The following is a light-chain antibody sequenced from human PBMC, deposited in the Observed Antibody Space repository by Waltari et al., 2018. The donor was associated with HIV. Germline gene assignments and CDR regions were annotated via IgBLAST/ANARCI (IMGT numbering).Light chain of an antibody. V-gene: IGLV2-8*01. CDR1: RSDVGGYNY. J-gene: IGLJ3*02. CDR3: SSYAGSNTPWV. CDR2: EVS. Sequence: QSALTQPPSASGSPGQSVTISCTGTRSDVGGYNYVSWYQQHPGKAPKLMIYEVSKRPSGVPDRFSGSKSGNTASLTVSGLQAEDEADYYCSSYAGSNTPWVFGGGTKLTVL.